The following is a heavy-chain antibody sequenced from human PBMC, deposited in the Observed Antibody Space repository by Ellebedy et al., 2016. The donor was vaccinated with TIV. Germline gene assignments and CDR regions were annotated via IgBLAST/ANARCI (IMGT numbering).Heavy chain of an antibody. Sequence: ASVKVSCKASGYIFTGYYMHWVRQAPGQGLEWMAWINPNSGGTNYAQKFQGRVTMTRDTSISTAYMELSRLRSDDTAVYYCARDPCTSTSCPWSDPWGQGTLVTVSS. CDR3: ARDPCTSTSCPWSDP. D-gene: IGHD2-2*01. CDR1: GYIFTGYY. V-gene: IGHV1-2*02. J-gene: IGHJ5*02. CDR2: INPNSGGT.